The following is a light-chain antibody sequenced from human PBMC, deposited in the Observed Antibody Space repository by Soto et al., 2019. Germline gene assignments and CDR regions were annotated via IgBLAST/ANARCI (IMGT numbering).Light chain of an antibody. CDR2: SNN. J-gene: IGLJ1*01. CDR3: AAWDDSLSGV. CDR1: SSNIGAGYD. Sequence: QSVLTQPPSVSGAPGQRVTISCTGSSSNIGAGYDVHWYQQLPGRAPKLIIYSNNQRPSGVPDRFSGSKSGTSASLAISGLRSEDEADYYCAAWDDSLSGVFGTGTKVTVL. V-gene: IGLV1-47*02.